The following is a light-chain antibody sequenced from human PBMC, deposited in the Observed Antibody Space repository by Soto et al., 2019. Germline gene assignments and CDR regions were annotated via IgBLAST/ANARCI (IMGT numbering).Light chain of an antibody. CDR3: QQYSNWPRT. CDR1: QSVSSS. CDR2: GAS. V-gene: IGKV3-15*01. Sequence: EIVMTQSPAALSVSPGERATLSCRASQSVSSSLAWYQQKTGQAPRLLIYGASTRATGIPARFSDSGSGTEFTLTVSSLQSEDFAVYYCQQYSNWPRTFGQGTKVEIK. J-gene: IGKJ1*01.